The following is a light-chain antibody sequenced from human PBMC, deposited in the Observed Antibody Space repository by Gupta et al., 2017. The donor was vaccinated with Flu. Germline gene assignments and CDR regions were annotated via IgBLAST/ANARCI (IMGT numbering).Light chain of an antibody. CDR2: DVS. CDR3: SSSTSSSTRFV. V-gene: IGLV2-14*01. Sequence: QSALNQPASVSGSPGQSITISCTGTSSDAGGYNYVSWYQQHPGKAPKLIIYDVSNRPSGVSNRFSCSKSGNTASRLIIWLQAEDEADDYCSSSTSSSTRFVFGGGTKLTVL. J-gene: IGLJ2*01. CDR1: SSDAGGYNY.